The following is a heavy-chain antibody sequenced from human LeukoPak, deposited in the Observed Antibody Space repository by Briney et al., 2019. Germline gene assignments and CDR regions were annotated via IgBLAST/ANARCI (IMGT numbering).Heavy chain of an antibody. Sequence: SETLSLTCNVSGGSISSYYWSWIRQPPGKGLEWIGYIYYSGNTNYNPSLKSRVTISADTSKNQFSLKLSSVTAADTAMYYRARQRDNALSYFDYWGQGTLVTVSS. CDR2: IYYSGNT. CDR1: GGSISSYY. V-gene: IGHV4-59*08. CDR3: ARQRDNALSYFDY. D-gene: IGHD1-14*01. J-gene: IGHJ4*02.